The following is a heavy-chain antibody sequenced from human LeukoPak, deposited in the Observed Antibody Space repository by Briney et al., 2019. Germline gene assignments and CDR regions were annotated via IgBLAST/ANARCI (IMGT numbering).Heavy chain of an antibody. J-gene: IGHJ5*02. D-gene: IGHD3-10*01. CDR3: ARGSGSGTSTIDL. V-gene: IGHV4-4*07. CDR2: IYATDLT. CDR1: GTSIRSVY. Sequence: PSETLSLTCTVSGTSIRSVYWNWIRQSAGKGLEWIGRIYATDLTNYNPSLKSRVTLSVDMSKNELSLTLKSVTAAVTAVYYCARGSGSGTSTIDLWGQGALVTVSS.